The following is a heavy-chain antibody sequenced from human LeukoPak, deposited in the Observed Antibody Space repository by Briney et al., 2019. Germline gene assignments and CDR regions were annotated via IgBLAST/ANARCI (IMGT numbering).Heavy chain of an antibody. D-gene: IGHD5-24*01. CDR3: AKLLGLQLSPFDY. J-gene: IGHJ4*02. V-gene: IGHV3-23*01. CDR2: ISGSGYST. CDR1: GFTFSTYA. Sequence: GGSLRLSCAASGFTFSTYAMTWVRQAPGKGLEWVSAISGSGYSTFYADSVKGRFTISRDNSKNTLYLEMNSLRAEDTAVYYCAKLLGLQLSPFDYWGQGTLVTVSS.